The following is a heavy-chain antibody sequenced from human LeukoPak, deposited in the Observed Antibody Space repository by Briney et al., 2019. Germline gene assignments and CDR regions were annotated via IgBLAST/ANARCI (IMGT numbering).Heavy chain of an antibody. CDR3: AKAKEEYSGYDYRYYFDY. CDR2: ISGSGGST. D-gene: IGHD5-12*01. J-gene: IGHJ4*02. V-gene: IGHV3-23*01. CDR1: GFTFSSYA. Sequence: PGGSLGLSCAASGFTFSSYAMSWVCQAPGKGLEWVSAISGSGGSTYYADSVKGRFTISRDNSKNTLYLQMNSLRAEDTAVYYCAKAKEEYSGYDYRYYFDYRGQGTLVTVSS.